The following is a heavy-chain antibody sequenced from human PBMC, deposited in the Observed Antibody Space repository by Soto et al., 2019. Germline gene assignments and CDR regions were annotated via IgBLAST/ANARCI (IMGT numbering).Heavy chain of an antibody. D-gene: IGHD1-1*01. Sequence: EVQLLESRGGLVQPGESLRLSCAASGFTFNTFAMGWVRQDPGKGLEWVSLISGSSRDTYYADSVKGRFTISRDNSKNILYLQMNSLRAEDTAVYYCATQDFRGTTGTTWGQGTLVTVSS. CDR3: ATQDFRGTTGTT. V-gene: IGHV3-23*01. J-gene: IGHJ4*02. CDR1: GFTFNTFA. CDR2: ISGSSRDT.